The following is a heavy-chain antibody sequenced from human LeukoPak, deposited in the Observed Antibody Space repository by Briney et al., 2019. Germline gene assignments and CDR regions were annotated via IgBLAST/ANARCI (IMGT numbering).Heavy chain of an antibody. D-gene: IGHD6-13*01. CDR3: AKVSAAGSFFDY. Sequence: GRSLRLSCAASGFTFDDYAMHWVRQAPGKGLEWVSGISWNSGSIGYADSVKGRFTISRVNAKNSLYLQMNSLRAEDMALYYCAKVSAAGSFFDYWGQGTLVTVSS. V-gene: IGHV3-9*03. J-gene: IGHJ4*02. CDR1: GFTFDDYA. CDR2: ISWNSGSI.